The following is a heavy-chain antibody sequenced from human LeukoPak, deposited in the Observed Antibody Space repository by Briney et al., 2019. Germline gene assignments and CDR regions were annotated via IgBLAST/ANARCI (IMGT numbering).Heavy chain of an antibody. CDR2: ISGSGGST. Sequence: GGSLRLSCAASGFTFSSYAMSWVRQAPGKGLEWVSAISGSGGSTYYADSVKGRFTISRDNSKNTLYLQMNSLRAEDTAVYYCAREKLTRYNWNKESRGDAFDIWGQGAMVTVSS. CDR1: GFTFSSYA. CDR3: AREKLTRYNWNKESRGDAFDI. J-gene: IGHJ3*02. V-gene: IGHV3-23*01. D-gene: IGHD1-1*01.